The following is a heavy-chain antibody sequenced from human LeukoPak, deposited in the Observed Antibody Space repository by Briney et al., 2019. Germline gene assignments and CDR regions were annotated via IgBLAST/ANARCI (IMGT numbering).Heavy chain of an antibody. D-gene: IGHD6-13*01. V-gene: IGHV3-33*01. CDR1: GFTFSSYG. CDR2: IWYDGSNK. Sequence: GRSLRLSCAASGFTFSSYGTHWVRQAPGKGLEWVAVIWYDGSNKYYADSVKGRFTISRDNSKNTLYLQMNSLRAEDTAVYYCARDYRRNHARIAAAGFWGQGTLVTVSS. CDR3: ARDYRRNHARIAAAGF. J-gene: IGHJ4*02.